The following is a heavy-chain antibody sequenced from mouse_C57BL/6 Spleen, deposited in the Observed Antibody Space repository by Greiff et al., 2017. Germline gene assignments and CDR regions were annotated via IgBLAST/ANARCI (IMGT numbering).Heavy chain of an antibody. CDR3: ARSDTTVPLDY. CDR1: GYTFTSYW. CDR2: IDPSDSYT. D-gene: IGHD1-1*01. Sequence: VQLQQPGAELVKPGASVKLSCKASGYTFTSYWMQWVKQRPGQGLEWIGEIDPSDSYTNYNQKFKGKATLTVDTSSSTAYMQLSSLTSEDSAVYYCARSDTTVPLDYWGQGTTLTVSS. J-gene: IGHJ2*01. V-gene: IGHV1-50*01.